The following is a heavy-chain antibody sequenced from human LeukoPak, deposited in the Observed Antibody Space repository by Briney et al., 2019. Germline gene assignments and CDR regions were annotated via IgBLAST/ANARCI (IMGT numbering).Heavy chain of an antibody. J-gene: IGHJ4*02. Sequence: SETLSLTCTVSSGSIINNSYYWGWIRQPPGKGLEWIGSIYYSGSTYYNPSLKSRVAISVDTSKNQFSLNLSSVTAADTAVYYCARLFSSGTYYFDYWGQGTLVTVSS. V-gene: IGHV4-39*01. D-gene: IGHD3-3*01. CDR3: ARLFSSGTYYFDY. CDR1: SGSIINNSYY. CDR2: IYYSGST.